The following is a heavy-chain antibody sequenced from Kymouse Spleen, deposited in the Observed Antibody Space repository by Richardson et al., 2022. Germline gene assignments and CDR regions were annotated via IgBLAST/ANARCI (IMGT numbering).Heavy chain of an antibody. D-gene: IGHD1-26*01,IGHD3-10*01,IGHD3-16*02. V-gene: IGHV3-30*18. CDR2: ISYDGSNK. CDR1: GFTFSSYG. CDR3: AKGGAEDYYGMDV. J-gene: IGHJ6*02. Sequence: QVQLVESGGGVVQPGRSLRLSCAASGFTFSSYGMHWVRQAPGKGLEWVAVISYDGSNKYYADSVKGRFTISRDNSKNTLYLQMNSLRAEDTAVYYCAKGGAEDYYGMDVWGQGTTVTVSS.